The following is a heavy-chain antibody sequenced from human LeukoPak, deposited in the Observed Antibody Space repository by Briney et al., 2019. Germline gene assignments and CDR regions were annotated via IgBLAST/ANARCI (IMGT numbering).Heavy chain of an antibody. V-gene: IGHV1-24*01. J-gene: IGHJ6*02. CDR1: GYTLTESS. CDR3: ATETGAAGNLRLLYYYYYYGMDV. D-gene: IGHD6-13*01. CDR2: FDPEDGET. Sequence: ASVKVSCKVSGYTLTESSMHWVRQAPGKGLEWMGGFDPEDGETIYAQKFQGRVTMTEDTSTDTAYMELSSLRSEDTAVYYCATETGAAGNLRLLYYYYYYGMDVWGQGTTVTVSS.